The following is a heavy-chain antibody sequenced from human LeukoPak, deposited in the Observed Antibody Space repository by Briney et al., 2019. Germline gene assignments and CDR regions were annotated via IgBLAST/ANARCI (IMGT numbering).Heavy chain of an antibody. CDR3: ARGPLGAAFDS. J-gene: IGHJ4*02. D-gene: IGHD3-16*01. V-gene: IGHV1-18*04. Sequence: ASVKVSCKASGYTFINYYVHWVRQAPGQGLEWMGWISAYNGNTKYAQNLQGRVTMTTDTSTSTAYMELRSLRSDDTAVYYCARGPLGAAFDSWGQGTLVTVSS. CDR2: ISAYNGNT. CDR1: GYTFINYY.